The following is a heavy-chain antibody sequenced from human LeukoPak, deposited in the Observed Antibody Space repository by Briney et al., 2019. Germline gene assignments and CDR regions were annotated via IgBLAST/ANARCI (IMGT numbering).Heavy chain of an antibody. D-gene: IGHD3-3*01. CDR2: ISAYNGNT. J-gene: IGHJ4*02. Sequence: ASVKVSCKASGGTFSSYAISWVRQAPGQGLEWMGWISAYNGNTNYAQKLQGRVTMTTDTSTSTAYMELGSLRSDDTAVYYCARGRGDFWSGYPPPHFDYWGQGTLVTVSS. V-gene: IGHV1-18*01. CDR3: ARGRGDFWSGYPPPHFDY. CDR1: GGTFSSYA.